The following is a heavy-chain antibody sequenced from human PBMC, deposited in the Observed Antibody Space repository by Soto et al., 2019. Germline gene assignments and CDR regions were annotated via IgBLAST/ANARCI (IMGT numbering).Heavy chain of an antibody. Sequence: EVQLVQSGGGLVQPGGSLKLSCAASEFTFSGSTVHWVRQASGEGLQWVGRIRSKANDYATTYIASVKGRFTISRDDSRNTAYLQMSDLKTEDTAVYYCTGGYCTGGTCYSGYFQHWGQGALVTVFS. D-gene: IGHD2-15*01. CDR1: EFTFSGST. CDR3: TGGYCTGGTCYSGYFQH. J-gene: IGHJ1*01. CDR2: IRSKANDYAT. V-gene: IGHV3-73*02.